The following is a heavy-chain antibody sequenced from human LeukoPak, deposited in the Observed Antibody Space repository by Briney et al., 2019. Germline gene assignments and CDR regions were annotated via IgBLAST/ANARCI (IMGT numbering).Heavy chain of an antibody. D-gene: IGHD3-10*01. CDR3: ARAAQDIGSGLF. V-gene: IGHV4-34*01. CDR1: GGSFSGYY. J-gene: IGHJ4*02. Sequence: SETLSLTCAVYGGSFSGYYWSWIRQPPGKGLEWIGEINHSGSTNYNPSLKGRVTISVDTSKNQFSLKLSSVTAADTAVYYCARAAQDIGSGLFWGQGTLVTVSS. CDR2: INHSGST.